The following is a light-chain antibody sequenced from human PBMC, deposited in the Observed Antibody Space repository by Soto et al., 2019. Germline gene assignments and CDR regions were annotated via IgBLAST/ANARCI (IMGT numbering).Light chain of an antibody. CDR3: SSYTSTSTLNYV. CDR2: EVS. Sequence: QSALTQPASVSGSPGQSITISCTGTSSDVGGYNYVSWYQQHPGKAPRVMIYEVSNRPAGVSYRFSGSKSGNTASLTISGLQAEDEADYYCSSYTSTSTLNYVFGTGTKVTV. V-gene: IGLV2-14*01. J-gene: IGLJ1*01. CDR1: SSDVGGYNY.